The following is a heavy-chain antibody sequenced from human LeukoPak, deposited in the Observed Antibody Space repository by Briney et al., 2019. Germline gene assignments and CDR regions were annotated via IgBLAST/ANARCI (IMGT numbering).Heavy chain of an antibody. CDR1: GFTFSSYG. CDR2: ISFDGNNK. CDR3: AKDRDYFGSGRRASLDY. Sequence: GESLRLSCAASGFTFSSYGIHWVRQAPGKGLEWVAVISFDGNNKYLTDSVKGRFTISRDNSKNTVFLQMNSVRDDDTAAYYCAKDRDYFGSGRRASLDYWGQGTLVTVSS. V-gene: IGHV3-30*18. J-gene: IGHJ4*02. D-gene: IGHD3-10*01.